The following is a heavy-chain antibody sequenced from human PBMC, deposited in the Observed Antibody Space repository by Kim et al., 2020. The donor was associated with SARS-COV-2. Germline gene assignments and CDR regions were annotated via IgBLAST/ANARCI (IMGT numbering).Heavy chain of an antibody. D-gene: IGHD1-7*01. V-gene: IGHV3-74*01. CDR1: GFTFSSYW. J-gene: IGHJ4*02. CDR2: INSDGSTT. Sequence: GGSLRLSCAASGFTFSSYWMHWVRQVPGKGLVWVSRINSDGSTTTYADSVKGRFTISRDNAKDTLYLQMNSLRAEDTAVYFCARGSGGTAGNWGQGTLVTVSS. CDR3: ARGSGGTAGN.